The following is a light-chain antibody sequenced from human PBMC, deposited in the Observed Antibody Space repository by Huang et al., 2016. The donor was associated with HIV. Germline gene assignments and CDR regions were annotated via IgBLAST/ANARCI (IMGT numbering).Light chain of an antibody. CDR1: QNITNNY. V-gene: IGKV3-20*01. CDR3: QQYLSSPLT. CDR2: GAS. J-gene: IGKJ4*01. Sequence: DIVLTQSPGTLSLSPGARAALSCRASQNITNNYLAWYQQRSGQAPRLLIYGASNRAMGIPDRVSGSGSGTDFTLIINRLEPQDSAVYYCQQYLSSPLTFGGGTNVEIK.